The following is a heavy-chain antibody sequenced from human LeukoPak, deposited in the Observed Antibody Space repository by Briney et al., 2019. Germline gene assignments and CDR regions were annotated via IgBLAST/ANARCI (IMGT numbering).Heavy chain of an antibody. CDR1: GYTFTSYD. CDR2: INPNSGDT. D-gene: IGHD6-19*01. V-gene: IGHV1-2*02. Sequence: ASVKVSCKASGYTFTSYDINWVRQAPGQGLEWMGWINPNSGDTKYAQKFQDRVTMTRDTSISTAYMELSSLRSDDTAVYYCARDRFYSSGWEIDYWGQGTLVTVSS. J-gene: IGHJ4*02. CDR3: ARDRFYSSGWEIDY.